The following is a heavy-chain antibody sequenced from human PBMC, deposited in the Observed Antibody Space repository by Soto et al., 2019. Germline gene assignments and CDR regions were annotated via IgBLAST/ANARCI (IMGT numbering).Heavy chain of an antibody. Sequence: SETLSLTCTVSGGSISRYYWSWIRQPPGKGLEWIGYLYNAGSTIYNPSLKSRVTISVDTSKNQFSLKLSSVTPADTAAYYCARRYGSCFDYWGQGTLVTAPQ. V-gene: IGHV4-59*08. CDR1: GGSISRYY. J-gene: IGHJ4*02. D-gene: IGHD5-18*01. CDR2: LYNAGST. CDR3: ARRYGSCFDY.